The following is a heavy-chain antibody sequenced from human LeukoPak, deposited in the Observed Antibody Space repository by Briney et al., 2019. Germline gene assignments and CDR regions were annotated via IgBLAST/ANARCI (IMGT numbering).Heavy chain of an antibody. V-gene: IGHV1-2*02. CDR2: INPNSGGT. Sequence: GASVKVSCKASGYIFTDYYMHWVRQAPGQGLEWMGWINPNSGGTNYAQKFQGRVTMTRDTSISTAYMELSRLRSDDTAVYYCARDLSSGWEYFDYWGQGTLVTVSS. J-gene: IGHJ4*02. D-gene: IGHD6-19*01. CDR1: GYIFTDYY. CDR3: ARDLSSGWEYFDY.